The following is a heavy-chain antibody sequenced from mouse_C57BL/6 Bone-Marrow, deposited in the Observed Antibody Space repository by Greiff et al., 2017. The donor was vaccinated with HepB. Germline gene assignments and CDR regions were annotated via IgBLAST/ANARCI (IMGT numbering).Heavy chain of an antibody. D-gene: IGHD2-4*01. CDR3: ARSDYEAWFAY. V-gene: IGHV1-63*01. J-gene: IGHJ3*01. Sequence: QVQLQQSGAELVRPGTSVKMSCKASGYTFTNYWIGWAKQRPGHGLEWIGDIYPGGGYTNYNEKFKGKATLTADKSSRTAYMQFSSLTSEDSAIYYCARSDYEAWFAYWGQGTLVTVSA. CDR1: GYTFTNYW. CDR2: IYPGGGYT.